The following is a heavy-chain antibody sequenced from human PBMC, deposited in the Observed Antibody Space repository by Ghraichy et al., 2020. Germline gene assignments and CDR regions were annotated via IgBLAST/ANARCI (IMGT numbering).Heavy chain of an antibody. CDR1: GGSFSGYY. CDR2: INHSGST. V-gene: IGHV4-34*01. Sequence: SETLSLTCAVYGGSFSGYYWSWIRQPPGKGLEWMGEINHSGSTNYNPSLKSRVTISVDTSKNQFSLKLSSVTAADTAVYYCARVRRLRYVDWLSRYFDYWGQGTLVTVS. CDR3: ARVRRLRYVDWLSRYFDY. D-gene: IGHD3-9*01. J-gene: IGHJ4*02.